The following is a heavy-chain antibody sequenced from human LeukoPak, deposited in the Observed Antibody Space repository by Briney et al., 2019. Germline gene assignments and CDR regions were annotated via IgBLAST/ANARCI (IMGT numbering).Heavy chain of an antibody. Sequence: SGTLSPTCGVSGGSISGTNWWSWVRQPPGQGLEWIGEISLRGLTNYNPSLRSRLTMSLDESKNQVSLNLTSVTAADTAVYYCSRESGPFSPFGFWGQGTLVSVHS. CDR2: ISLRGLT. D-gene: IGHD1-26*01. CDR3: SRESGPFSPFGF. J-gene: IGHJ4*02. V-gene: IGHV4-4*02. CDR1: GGSISGTNW.